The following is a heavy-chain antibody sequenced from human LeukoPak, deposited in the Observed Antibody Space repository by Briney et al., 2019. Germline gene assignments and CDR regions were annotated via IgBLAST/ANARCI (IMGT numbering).Heavy chain of an antibody. CDR1: GGSISSGTYY. CDR2: INHSGST. J-gene: IGHJ4*02. V-gene: IGHV4-39*07. CDR3: ASSRAGYYYGSTRPLD. D-gene: IGHD3-10*01. Sequence: PSETLSLTCTVSGGSISSGTYYWGWIRQPPGKGLEWIGEINHSGSTNYNPSLKSRVTISVDTSKNQFSLKLSSVTAADTAVYYCASSRAGYYYGSTRPLDWGQGTLVTVSS.